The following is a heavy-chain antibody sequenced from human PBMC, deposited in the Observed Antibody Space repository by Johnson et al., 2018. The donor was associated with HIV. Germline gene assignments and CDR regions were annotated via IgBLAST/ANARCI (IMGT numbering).Heavy chain of an antibody. CDR2: INWNGGST. J-gene: IGHJ3*02. D-gene: IGHD1-26*01. V-gene: IGHV3-20*04. Sequence: EVQLVESGGGLVQPGRSLRLSCAASGFTFDDYAMHWVRQAPGKGLEWVSGINWNGGSTGYADSVKGRFTISRDNAKNSLYLQMNSLRAEDTALYYCARDGPRGSYGAFDIWGQGTMVTVSS. CDR1: GFTFDDYA. CDR3: ARDGPRGSYGAFDI.